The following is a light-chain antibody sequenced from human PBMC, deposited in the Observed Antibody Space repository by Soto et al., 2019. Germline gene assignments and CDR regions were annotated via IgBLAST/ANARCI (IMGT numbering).Light chain of an antibody. CDR1: SSNIGAGND. CDR3: SSYARNRDIL. Sequence: QSVLTQPPSVSGAPGQRVTISCTGSSSNIGAGNDVHWYQQLPGAAPKLMIYEVSKRPSGVPDRFSGSKSGNTASLTVSGLQAEDEAYYYCSSYARNRDILFGGGTKLTVL. V-gene: IGLV1-40*01. J-gene: IGLJ3*02. CDR2: EVS.